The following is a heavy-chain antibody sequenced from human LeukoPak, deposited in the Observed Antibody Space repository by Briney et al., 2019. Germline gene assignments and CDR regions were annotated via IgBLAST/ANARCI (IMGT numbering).Heavy chain of an antibody. CDR2: FYPGDSQT. J-gene: IGHJ4*02. V-gene: IGHV5-51*01. CDR1: GYSFTNQW. Sequence: GESLKISCKGSGYSFTNQWIGWVRQMPGKGLEWMGIFYPGDSQTRYRPSFQGQVTISADKSISTAYLQWRSLRASDTAMYYCARGPTTYYYDSRGYYFGDYWGQGTLVTVSS. CDR3: ARGPTTYYYDSRGYYFGDY. D-gene: IGHD3-22*01.